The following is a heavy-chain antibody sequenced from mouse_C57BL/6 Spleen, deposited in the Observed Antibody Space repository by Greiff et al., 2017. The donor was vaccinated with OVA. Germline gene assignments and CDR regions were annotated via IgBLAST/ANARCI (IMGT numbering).Heavy chain of an antibody. D-gene: IGHD1-1*01. Sequence: QVQLQQPGTELVKPGASVKLSCKASGYTFTSYWMHWVKQRPGQGLEWIGNINPSNGGTNYNEKFKSKATLTVDKSSSTAYMQLSSLTSEDSAVYYCARENLGYYGSFYAMDYWGQGTSVTVSS. V-gene: IGHV1-53*01. CDR3: ARENLGYYGSFYAMDY. CDR2: INPSNGGT. J-gene: IGHJ4*01. CDR1: GYTFTSYW.